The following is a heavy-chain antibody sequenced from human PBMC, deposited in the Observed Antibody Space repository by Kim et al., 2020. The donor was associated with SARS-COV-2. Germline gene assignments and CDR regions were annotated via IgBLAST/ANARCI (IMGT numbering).Heavy chain of an antibody. Sequence: SETLSLTCTVSGGSISSSSYYWGWIRQPPGKGLEWIGSIYYSGSTYYNPSLKSRVTISVDTSKNQFSLKLSSVTAADTAVYYCARDLNYDSSGYPLHWGQGTLVTVSS. J-gene: IGHJ4*02. D-gene: IGHD3-22*01. CDR1: GGSISSSSYY. CDR3: ARDLNYDSSGYPLH. CDR2: IYYSGST. V-gene: IGHV4-39*07.